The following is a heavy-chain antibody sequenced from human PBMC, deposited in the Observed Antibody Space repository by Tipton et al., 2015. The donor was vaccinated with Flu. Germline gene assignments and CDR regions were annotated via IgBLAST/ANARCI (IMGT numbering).Heavy chain of an antibody. D-gene: IGHD2-2*01. CDR1: GYSISSGYY. V-gene: IGHV4-38-2*02. Sequence: TLSLTCAVSGYSISSGYYWGWIRQPPGKGLEWIGSIYHSGSTYYNPCLKSRVTISVDTSKNQFSLKLSSVTAADTAVYYCARDGGVVVVPAAMHMDVWGKGTTVTVSS. J-gene: IGHJ6*04. CDR3: ARDGGVVVVPAAMHMDV. CDR2: IYHSGST.